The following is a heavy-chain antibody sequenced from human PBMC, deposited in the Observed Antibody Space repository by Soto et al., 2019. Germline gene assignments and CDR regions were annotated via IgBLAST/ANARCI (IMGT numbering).Heavy chain of an antibody. Sequence: EVQLVESGGGLVQPGGSLRLSCTASGFSLSTYWMHWVRQVPGKGLIRVSRINTDGSSTTYADSVKGRVTISRDNAKSTLYLQMNSPRPAHTTVYSCVSVHICYYHGDYYYHVVDVWGQGTTVTVSS. CDR1: GFSLSTYW. V-gene: IGHV3-74*03. J-gene: IGHJ6*02. CDR2: INTDGSST. CDR3: VSVHICYYHGDYYYHVVDV. D-gene: IGHD3-16*01.